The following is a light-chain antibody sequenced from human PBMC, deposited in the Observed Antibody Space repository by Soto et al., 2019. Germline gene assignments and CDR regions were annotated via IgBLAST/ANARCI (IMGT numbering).Light chain of an antibody. CDR3: CTFAGRYSYV. CDR1: SSDVGSYNF. V-gene: IGLV2-11*01. J-gene: IGLJ1*01. Sequence: QSALTQPRSVSGSPGQSVTISCTGTSSDVGSYNFVSWHQQHPGKAPKLMIYDVAKRPSGVPDRFSGFKSGNTASLTISGLQAEDEADYYCCTFAGRYSYVFGSGTKVTVL. CDR2: DVA.